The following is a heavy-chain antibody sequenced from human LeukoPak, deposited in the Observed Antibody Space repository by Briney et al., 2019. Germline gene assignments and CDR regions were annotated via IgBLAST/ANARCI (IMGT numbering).Heavy chain of an antibody. J-gene: IGHJ4*02. V-gene: IGHV3-23*01. CDR1: GFSFSCYA. Sequence: GGSLRLSCSASGFSFSCYAMAWVRQAPGKGVGWVSGISGSGGSTYYADSVKRRFTISRDNSKNTLYLQMNSLRAEDTAVYYCAKGRTGYYFDYWGQGTLVTVSS. CDR3: AKGRTGYYFDY. D-gene: IGHD1-1*01. CDR2: ISGSGGST.